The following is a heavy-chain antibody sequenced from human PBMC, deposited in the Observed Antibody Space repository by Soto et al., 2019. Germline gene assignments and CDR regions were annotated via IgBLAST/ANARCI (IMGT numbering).Heavy chain of an antibody. D-gene: IGHD3-16*01. Sequence: GESLKISCKGSGFSFSDYWIGWVRQMPGNGLEWMGIIYPRGSETRYSPSFQGQVTISADKSISTAYLQWSSLKASDTAMYYCVTPWGSSYYDMDVWGQGTTVTV. J-gene: IGHJ6*02. CDR1: GFSFSDYW. CDR2: IYPRGSET. V-gene: IGHV5-51*01. CDR3: VTPWGSSYYDMDV.